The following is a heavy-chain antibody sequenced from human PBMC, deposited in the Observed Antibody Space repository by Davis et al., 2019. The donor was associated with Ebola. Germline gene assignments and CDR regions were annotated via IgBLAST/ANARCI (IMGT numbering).Heavy chain of an antibody. Sequence: ASVTVSCKASGYRFTSYYMHWVRQAPGQGLEWMGIINPITGGTSYAQNFQVRVNMTRDTSTSTVYMELSSLRSEDTAVYYCAREGGRYYDSSGYFFDIWGQGTMVKVSS. CDR1: GYRFTSYY. D-gene: IGHD3-22*01. CDR2: INPITGGT. J-gene: IGHJ3*02. V-gene: IGHV1-46*01. CDR3: AREGGRYYDSSGYFFDI.